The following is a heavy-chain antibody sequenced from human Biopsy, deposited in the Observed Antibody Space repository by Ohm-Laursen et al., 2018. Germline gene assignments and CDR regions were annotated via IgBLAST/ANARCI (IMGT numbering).Heavy chain of an antibody. CDR2: IIPIPNVA. V-gene: IGHV1-69*10. CDR1: GDSFTSYA. CDR3: ARGEGSSWFDP. J-gene: IGHJ5*02. D-gene: IGHD1-26*01. Sequence: SVKVSCKTSGDSFTSYAIGWVRQAPGQGLEWMGGIIPIPNVATYAQKFQGRITITADESTSTAYMELSSLTSDDTAVYFCARGEGSSWFDPWGHGTLVTASS.